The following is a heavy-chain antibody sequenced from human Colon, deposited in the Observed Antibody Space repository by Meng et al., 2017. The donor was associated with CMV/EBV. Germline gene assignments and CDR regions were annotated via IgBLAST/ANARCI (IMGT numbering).Heavy chain of an antibody. D-gene: IGHD4-17*01. CDR3: AKVADYADFVMEY. CDR1: GFTFSSYG. J-gene: IGHJ4*02. CDR2: IRNDRSYE. Sequence: VPQGEFGGGGVQPGGSLRLSCAASGFTFSSYGMHWVRQAPGKGLEWVTFIRNDRSYEYYADSVQGRFTVSRDNSKNTMYLQMNSLGGDDTAVYYCAKVADYADFVMEYWGQGTQVTVSS. V-gene: IGHV3-30*02.